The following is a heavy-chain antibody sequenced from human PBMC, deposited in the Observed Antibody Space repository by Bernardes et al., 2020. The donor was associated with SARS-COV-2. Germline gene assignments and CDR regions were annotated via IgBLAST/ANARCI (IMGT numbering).Heavy chain of an antibody. CDR1: GYIFTGYY. CDR2: INPNSRGT. CDR3: ARGHDTWTDIYYSYYNGLDV. J-gene: IGHJ6*02. V-gene: IGHV1-2*02. Sequence: ASVKVSCMASGYIFTGYYIHWVRQAPGQGLEWMGWINPNSRGTNNPQKFQGRLTMTKDTSSSTAYMELSGLISDDTAVYYCARGHDTWTDIYYSYYNGLDVWGQGTTVTVSS. D-gene: IGHD1-1*01.